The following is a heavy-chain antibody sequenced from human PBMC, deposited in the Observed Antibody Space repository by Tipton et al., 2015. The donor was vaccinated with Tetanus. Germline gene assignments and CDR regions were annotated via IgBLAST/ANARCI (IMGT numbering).Heavy chain of an antibody. Sequence: LVKPTQTLSLTCAISGDSVSSNSAAWNWIRQSPSRGLEWLGRTYYRSKWYNDYAVSVKSRITINPDTSKNQFSLQLNSVTPEDTAVYYCARGEHSSSWSDFDYWGQGTLVTVSS. V-gene: IGHV6-1*01. D-gene: IGHD6-13*01. CDR3: ARGEHSSSWSDFDY. J-gene: IGHJ4*02. CDR2: TYYRSKWYN. CDR1: GDSVSSNSAA.